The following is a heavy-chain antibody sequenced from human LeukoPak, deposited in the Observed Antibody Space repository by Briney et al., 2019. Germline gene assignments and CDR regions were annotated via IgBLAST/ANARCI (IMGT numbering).Heavy chain of an antibody. CDR3: ARGFDTRIDY. CDR1: GGSFSGYY. D-gene: IGHD3-9*01. CDR2: INHSGST. J-gene: IGHJ4*02. Sequence: SETLSLTCAVYGGSFSGYYWSWIRQPPGKGLEWIGEINHSGSTNYNPSLKSRVTISVDTSKNQFSLKLSSVTAADTAVYYCARGFDTRIDYWGQGTLVTVSS. V-gene: IGHV4-34*01.